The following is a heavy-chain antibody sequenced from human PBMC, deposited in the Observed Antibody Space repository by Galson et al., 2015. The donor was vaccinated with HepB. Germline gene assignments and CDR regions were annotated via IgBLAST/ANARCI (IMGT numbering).Heavy chain of an antibody. V-gene: IGHV1-69*06. J-gene: IGHJ6*02. D-gene: IGHD2-8*01. CDR2: IIPIYVTP. CDR3: GRLNPGVHCTNGICPLLYYYHGVDV. CDR1: GGTFSSYA. Sequence: SVKVSCKASGGTFSSYAIGWIRQAPGQGLEWMGVIIPIYVTPHYPQKFQGRVTITVDKSSSIAYMELSSLTSEDTAVYYCGRLNPGVHCTNGICPLLYYYHGVDVWGQGNTVTVSS.